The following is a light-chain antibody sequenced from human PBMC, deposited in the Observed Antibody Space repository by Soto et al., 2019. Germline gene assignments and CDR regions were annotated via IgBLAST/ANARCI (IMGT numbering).Light chain of an antibody. Sequence: QPVLTQPPSASGTPGQGITISCSGGSSNIGTNTVTWYQQLPGTAPRLLIYSDNQRPSGVPDRFSGSKSGTSASLAISGLQSEDEDDYYCAAWDVSFVVFGGGTKLTVL. J-gene: IGLJ2*01. CDR1: SSNIGTNT. V-gene: IGLV1-44*01. CDR3: AAWDVSFVV. CDR2: SDN.